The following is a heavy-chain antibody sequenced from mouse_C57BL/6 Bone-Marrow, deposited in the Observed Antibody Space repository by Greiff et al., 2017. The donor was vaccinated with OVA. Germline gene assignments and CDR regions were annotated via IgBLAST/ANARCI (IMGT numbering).Heavy chain of an antibody. Sequence: VQLQQSGPGLVKPSQSLSLTCSVTGYSITSGYYWNWIRQFPGNKLEWMGYISYDGSNNYNPSLKNRISITRDTSKNQFFLKLNSVTTEDTATYYCARDRPLLLQAMDYWGQGTSVTVSS. CDR2: ISYDGSN. CDR1: GYSITSGYY. J-gene: IGHJ4*01. V-gene: IGHV3-6*01. D-gene: IGHD1-1*01. CDR3: ARDRPLLLQAMDY.